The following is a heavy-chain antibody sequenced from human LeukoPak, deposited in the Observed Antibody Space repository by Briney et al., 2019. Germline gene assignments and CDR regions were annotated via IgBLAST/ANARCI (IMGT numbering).Heavy chain of an antibody. D-gene: IGHD6-13*01. J-gene: IGHJ4*02. CDR1: GFPFSSYV. Sequence: GGSLRLSCAASGFPFSSYVMRWVRQGPGKGLQWVSAISGSGDSTDYADSVKGRFTISRDNSKNTLFLQMSSLRVEDTAMYYCAKDAAGPEYWGQGTLVTVSS. CDR2: ISGSGDST. CDR3: AKDAAGPEY. V-gene: IGHV3-23*01.